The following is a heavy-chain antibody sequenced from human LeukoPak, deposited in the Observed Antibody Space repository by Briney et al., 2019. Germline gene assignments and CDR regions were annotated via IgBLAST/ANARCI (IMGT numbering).Heavy chain of an antibody. J-gene: IGHJ4*02. D-gene: IGHD6-19*01. V-gene: IGHV3-66*01. CDR2: IYSGGST. Sequence: GGSLRLSCAASGFTVSSNYVSWVRQAPGKGLEWVSVIYSGGSTYYADSVKGRFTISRDNSKNTLYLQMNSLRAEDTAVYYCARTSLEDSSVDYWGQGTLVTVSS. CDR3: ARTSLEDSSVDY. CDR1: GFTVSSNY.